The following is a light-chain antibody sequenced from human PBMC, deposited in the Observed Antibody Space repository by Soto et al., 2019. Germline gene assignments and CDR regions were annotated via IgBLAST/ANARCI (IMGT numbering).Light chain of an antibody. V-gene: IGKV3-20*01. J-gene: IGKJ1*01. Sequence: EILLTQSPDTLSLSPGERATLSCRASQSVRSNFLAWYQQKPGQAPRLLIYGVSSRATGIPDRFSGSGSGTDFTLTISRLESEDLAVYYCQQFGSWPFGQGTKVDIK. CDR1: QSVRSNF. CDR2: GVS. CDR3: QQFGSWP.